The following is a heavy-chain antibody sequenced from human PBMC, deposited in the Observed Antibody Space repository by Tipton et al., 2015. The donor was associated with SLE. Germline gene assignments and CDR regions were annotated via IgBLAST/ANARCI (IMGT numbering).Heavy chain of an antibody. D-gene: IGHD2-8*01. Sequence: TLSLTCTVSGGSISSYYWSWIRQPPGKGLEWIGEINHSGSTNYNPSLKSRVTISVDTSKNQFSLKLSSVTAADTAVYYCASFPYGYYMDVWGKGTTVTVSS. CDR3: ASFPYGYYMDV. V-gene: IGHV4-34*01. CDR2: INHSGST. CDR1: GGSISSYY. J-gene: IGHJ6*03.